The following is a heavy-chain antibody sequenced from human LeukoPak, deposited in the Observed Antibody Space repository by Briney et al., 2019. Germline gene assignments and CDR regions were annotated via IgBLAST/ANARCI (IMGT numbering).Heavy chain of an antibody. Sequence: GGSLRLSCAASGFTFSSYGMHWVRQAPGKGLEWVAVIWYDGSNKYYADSVKGRFTNSRDNSKNTLYLQMNSLRAEDTAVYYCARVKYCSTNSCYASFDYWGQGTLVTVSS. CDR1: GFTFSSYG. CDR2: IWYDGSNK. D-gene: IGHD2-2*01. CDR3: ARVKYCSTNSCYASFDY. V-gene: IGHV3-33*01. J-gene: IGHJ4*02.